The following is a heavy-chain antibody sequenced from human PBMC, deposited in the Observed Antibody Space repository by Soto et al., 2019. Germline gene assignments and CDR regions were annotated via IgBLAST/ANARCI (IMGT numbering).Heavy chain of an antibody. CDR1: GYSFTSYW. D-gene: IGHD1-26*01. CDR3: ARAAPVVGAYHDAFDI. V-gene: IGHV5-51*01. CDR2: IYPGDSDT. Sequence: GESLKISCKGSGYSFTSYWIGWVRQMPGKGLEWMGIIYPGDSDTRYSPSFQGQVTISADKSISTAYLQWSSLKASDTAMYYCARAAPVVGAYHDAFDIWGQGTMVTVSS. J-gene: IGHJ3*02.